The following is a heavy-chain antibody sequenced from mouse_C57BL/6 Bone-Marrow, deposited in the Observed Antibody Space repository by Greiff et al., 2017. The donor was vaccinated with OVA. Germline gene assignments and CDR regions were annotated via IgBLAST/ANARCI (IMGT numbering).Heavy chain of an antibody. CDR2: ISNLAYSI. CDR3: ARWRGGFAY. CDR1: GFTFSDYG. Sequence: VMLVESGGGLVQPGGSLKLSCAASGFTFSDYGMAWVRQAPRKGPEWVAFISNLAYSIYYADTVTGRFTISRENAKNTLYLEMSSLRSEDTAMYYCARWRGGFAYWGQGTLVTVSA. J-gene: IGHJ3*01. V-gene: IGHV5-15*04.